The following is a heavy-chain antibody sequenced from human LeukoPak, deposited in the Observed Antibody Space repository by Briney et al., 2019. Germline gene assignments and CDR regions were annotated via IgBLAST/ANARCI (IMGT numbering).Heavy chain of an antibody. CDR1: GYTFTSYG. CDR3: ARENSLRDGRWLQAMGDYFDY. Sequence: ASVKVSCKASGYTFTSYGISWVRQAPGQGLEWMGIINPSGGSTSYAQKFQGRVTMTRDTSTSTVYMELSSLRSEDTAVYYCARENSLRDGRWLQAMGDYFDYWGQGTLVTVSS. CDR2: INPSGGST. V-gene: IGHV1-46*01. J-gene: IGHJ4*02. D-gene: IGHD5-24*01.